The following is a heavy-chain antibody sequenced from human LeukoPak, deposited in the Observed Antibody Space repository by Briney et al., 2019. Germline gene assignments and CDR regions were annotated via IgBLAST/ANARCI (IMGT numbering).Heavy chain of an antibody. V-gene: IGHV1-2*02. CDR3: ARSSGYYLIDY. Sequence: ASVKVSCKASGYIFTDYYIHWVRQAPGQGLEWLGWINPNSGATNFAQKFQGRLTMTRDTSISTAYMELRSLRSDDTAVYYCARSSGYYLIDYWGQGTLVTVSS. CDR2: INPNSGAT. J-gene: IGHJ4*02. D-gene: IGHD3-22*01. CDR1: GYIFTDYY.